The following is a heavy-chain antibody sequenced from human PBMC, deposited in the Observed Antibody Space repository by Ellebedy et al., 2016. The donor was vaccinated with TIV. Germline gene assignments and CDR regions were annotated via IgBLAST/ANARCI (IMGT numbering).Heavy chain of an antibody. Sequence: SETLSLTXTVSGGSISSSSYYWGWIRQPPGKGLEWIGSIYYSGSTYYNPSLKSRVTISVDTSKNQFSLKLSSVTAADTAVYYCAREKRGGSYFDYWGQGTLVTVSS. CDR1: GGSISSSSYY. CDR2: IYYSGST. J-gene: IGHJ4*02. CDR3: AREKRGGSYFDY. V-gene: IGHV4-39*07. D-gene: IGHD1-26*01.